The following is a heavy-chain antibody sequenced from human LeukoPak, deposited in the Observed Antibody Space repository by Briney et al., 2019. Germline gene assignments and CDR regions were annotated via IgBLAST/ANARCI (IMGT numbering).Heavy chain of an antibody. Sequence: SCKASGYTFTNYYMNWVRQAPGKGLEWVSSISSSSSYIYYADSVKGRFTISRDNAKNSLYLQMNSLRAEDTAVYYCARDLTMIWGQGTLVTVSS. CDR2: ISSSSSYI. D-gene: IGHD3-22*01. CDR3: ARDLTMI. V-gene: IGHV3-21*01. J-gene: IGHJ4*02. CDR1: GYTFTNYY.